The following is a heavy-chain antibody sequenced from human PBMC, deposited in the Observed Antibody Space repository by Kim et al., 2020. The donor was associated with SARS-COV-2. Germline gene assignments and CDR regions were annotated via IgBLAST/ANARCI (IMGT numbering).Heavy chain of an antibody. CDR2: ISWNSGSI. D-gene: IGHD3-22*01. CDR3: ASYYYDSSGYYYDVY. CDR1: GFTFGDYA. Sequence: GGSLRLSCAASGFTFGDYAMHWVRQAPGKGLEWVSGISWNSGSIGYADSVKGRFTISRDNAKNSLYLQMNSLRAEDTALYYCASYYYDSSGYYYDVYWGQGTLVTVSS. J-gene: IGHJ4*02. V-gene: IGHV3-9*01.